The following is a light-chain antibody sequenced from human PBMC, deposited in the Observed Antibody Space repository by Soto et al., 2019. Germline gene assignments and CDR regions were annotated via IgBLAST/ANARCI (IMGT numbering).Light chain of an antibody. CDR2: GAS. CDR1: QSVSSSY. J-gene: IGKJ2*01. CDR3: QQYGSSPPKYT. V-gene: IGKV3-20*01. Sequence: EIVLTQSPGTLSLSPGERATLSCRASQSVSSSYLAWYQQKPGQAPRLLIYGASSRATGIPDTFSGSGSGTDFPLTISSLEPEDFAVYYCQQYGSSPPKYTFGQGTKLEIK.